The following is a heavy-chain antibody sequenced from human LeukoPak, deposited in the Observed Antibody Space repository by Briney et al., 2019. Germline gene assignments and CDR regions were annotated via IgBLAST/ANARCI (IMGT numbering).Heavy chain of an antibody. J-gene: IGHJ4*02. D-gene: IGHD2-21*02. CDR3: ARADYCGGDCYIFDY. V-gene: IGHV1-2*02. CDR1: GYTFTGYY. CDR2: INPNSGGT. Sequence: GASVKVSCKASGYTFTGYYMHWVRQAPGQGLEWMGWINPNSGGTNYAQKFQGRVTMTRDTSISTAYMELSRLRSDDTTVYYCARADYCGGDCYIFDYWGQGTLVTVSS.